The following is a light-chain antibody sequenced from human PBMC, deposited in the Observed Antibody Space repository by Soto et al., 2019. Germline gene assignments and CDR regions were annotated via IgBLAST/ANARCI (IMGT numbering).Light chain of an antibody. CDR2: WAS. J-gene: IGKJ1*01. V-gene: IGKV4-1*01. CDR1: QSGLYSSNNKNY. CDR3: QQYYSTLWT. Sequence: DIVITQAPKSLAVSLGDSATINCKSSQSGLYSSNNKNYLAWYQQKPGQPPKLLIYWASTRESGVPDRFSGSGSGTDFTLTISSLQAEDVAVYYCQQYYSTLWTFGQGSKVDVK.